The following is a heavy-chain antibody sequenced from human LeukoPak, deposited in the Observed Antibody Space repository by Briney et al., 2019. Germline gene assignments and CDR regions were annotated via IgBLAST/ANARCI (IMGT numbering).Heavy chain of an antibody. V-gene: IGHV1-2*02. CDR2: INPNSGGT. J-gene: IGHJ6*03. D-gene: IGHD2-15*01. CDR1: GYTFTGYY. Sequence: EASVKVSCRASGYTFTGYYMHWVRQAPGEGREWVGWINPNSGGTNYAQKFQGRVTMTRATSISTAYMELSRLRSDDTAVYYCARDPLGGCSGGSCYAERYYYYYMDVWGKGTTVTISS. CDR3: ARDPLGGCSGGSCYAERYYYYYMDV.